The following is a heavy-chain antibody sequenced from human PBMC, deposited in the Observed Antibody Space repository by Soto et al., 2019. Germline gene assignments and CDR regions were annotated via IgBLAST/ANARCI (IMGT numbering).Heavy chain of an antibody. V-gene: IGHV4-31*03. CDR3: ARDRDFWSGHWYLDL. J-gene: IGHJ2*01. D-gene: IGHD3-3*01. CDR2: IYYSGST. CDR1: GGSISSGGYY. Sequence: SETLSLTCTVSGGSISSGGYYWGWIRQHPGKGLEWIGYIYYSGSTYYNPSLKSRGTISVDPSKNQFSLKLSSVTAADTPVYYCARDRDFWSGHWYLDLWGRGPLVTVSS.